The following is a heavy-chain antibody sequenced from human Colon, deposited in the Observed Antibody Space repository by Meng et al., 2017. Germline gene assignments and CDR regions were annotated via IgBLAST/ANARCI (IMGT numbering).Heavy chain of an antibody. CDR1: GGSFGPYY. V-gene: IGHV4-34*01. Sequence: SETLSLTCDVHGGSFGPYYWSWVRQSPGGGLEWIGEVNHRGDASYNPSLKSRVTISIDTSSSQFSLNLNSVTAADTAVYFCAREQSLHTFDIWGQGTVVTVSS. CDR2: VNHRGDA. J-gene: IGHJ3*02. CDR3: AREQSLHTFDI.